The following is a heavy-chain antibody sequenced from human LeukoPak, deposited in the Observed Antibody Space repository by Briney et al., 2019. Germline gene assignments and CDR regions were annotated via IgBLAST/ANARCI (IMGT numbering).Heavy chain of an antibody. J-gene: IGHJ4*02. D-gene: IGHD4-17*01. Sequence: ASVKVSCKASGYTFTSYGISWVRQAPGQGLEWMGWISAYNGNTKYAQKFQGRVTKTTDTSTSTAYMELRSLRSDDTAVYYCARDEDYGISVNVDYWGQGTLVTVSS. CDR3: ARDEDYGISVNVDY. CDR1: GYTFTSYG. CDR2: ISAYNGNT. V-gene: IGHV1-18*01.